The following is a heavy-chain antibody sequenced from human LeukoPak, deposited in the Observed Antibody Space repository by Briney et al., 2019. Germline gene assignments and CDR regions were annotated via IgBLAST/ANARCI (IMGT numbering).Heavy chain of an antibody. CDR3: AKDSEYQLLLIDY. Sequence: GGSLRLSCAASGFIFSDYYMSWIRQAPGKGLEWVSYISYSGSTTNYADSVRGQFTVSRDNTKNSLYLEMNSLRVEDTAVYYCAKDSEYQLLLIDYWGQGTLVTVSS. CDR2: ISYSGSTT. D-gene: IGHD2-2*01. CDR1: GFIFSDYY. V-gene: IGHV3-11*01. J-gene: IGHJ4*02.